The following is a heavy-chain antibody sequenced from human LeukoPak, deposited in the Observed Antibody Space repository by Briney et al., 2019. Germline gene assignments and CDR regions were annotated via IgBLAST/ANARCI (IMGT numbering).Heavy chain of an antibody. Sequence: GASVKASCKASGGTFSSYAISWVRQAPGQGLEWMGGIIPIFGTANYAQKFQGRVTITTDESTSTAYMELSTLRSEDTAVYYCARGKLVVPAAMEAYYYYYMDVWGKGTTVTVSS. CDR2: IIPIFGTA. V-gene: IGHV1-69*05. CDR3: ARGKLVVPAAMEAYYYYYMDV. J-gene: IGHJ6*03. D-gene: IGHD2-2*01. CDR1: GGTFSSYA.